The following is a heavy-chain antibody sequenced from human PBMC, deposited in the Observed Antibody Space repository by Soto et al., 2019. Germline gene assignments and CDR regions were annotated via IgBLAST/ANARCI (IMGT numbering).Heavy chain of an antibody. CDR1: GGSVSSSSCY. J-gene: IGHJ4*02. V-gene: IGHV4-39*01. CDR2: IYHSGTT. D-gene: IGHD5-12*01. Sequence: SETLSLTCTVSGGSVSSSSCYWGWTRQPPGKGLEWIGNIYHSGTTYYNPSLKSRVTISVDRSKNQFSLKLSSVTAADTAVYYCAAGGGLPRYYWGQGTLVTVSS. CDR3: AAGGGLPRYY.